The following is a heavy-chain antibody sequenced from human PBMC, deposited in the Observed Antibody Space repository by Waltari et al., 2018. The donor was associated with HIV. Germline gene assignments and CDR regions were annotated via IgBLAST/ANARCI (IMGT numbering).Heavy chain of an antibody. Sequence: QVHVVESGGAVVQPGGSRKLAGSATGFNCNTFDILWVRQAPGRGLEWVAGVRYDGSQAYYGDPVKGRFLISRDKSKNAIFLEMTILRLEDTAKYHCVKDGAPGRDAIFDIWGQGTLVIVS. CDR2: VRYDGSQA. D-gene: IGHD1-26*01. CDR3: VKDGAPGRDAIFDI. J-gene: IGHJ3*02. CDR1: GFNCNTFD. V-gene: IGHV3-30*02.